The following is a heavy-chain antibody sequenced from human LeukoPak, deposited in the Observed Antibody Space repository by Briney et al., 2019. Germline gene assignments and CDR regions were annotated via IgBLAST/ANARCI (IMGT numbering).Heavy chain of an antibody. Sequence: SVKVSCKTSGCNFKDYNINWVRQAPGQGLEWVGRVIPTLGIPNYAQNFEGRVTIKGDISTSTAYMEVNSLRPDDTAVYYCAIFMRGALDVWGQGTMVTVSS. D-gene: IGHD1-26*01. V-gene: IGHV1-69*02. CDR1: GCNFKDYN. CDR3: AIFMRGALDV. CDR2: VIPTLGIP. J-gene: IGHJ6*02.